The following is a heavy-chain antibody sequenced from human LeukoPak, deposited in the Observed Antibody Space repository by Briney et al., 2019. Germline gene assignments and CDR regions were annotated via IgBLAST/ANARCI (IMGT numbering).Heavy chain of an antibody. CDR3: ARVGYNSGTYWFDP. CDR2: FYYSGST. J-gene: IGHJ5*02. Sequence: SETLSLTCTVSGGSISSYYWSWIRQPPGKGLEWIGYFYYSGSTNYNPSLKSRVTISLDTSKNHFSLQPSSVTAADTAVYYCARVGYNSGTYWFDPWGQGTLVTVSS. D-gene: IGHD3-10*01. CDR1: GGSISSYY. V-gene: IGHV4-59*01.